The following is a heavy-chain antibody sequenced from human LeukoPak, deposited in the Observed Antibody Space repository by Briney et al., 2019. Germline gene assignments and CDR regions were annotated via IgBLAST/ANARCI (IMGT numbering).Heavy chain of an antibody. CDR3: ARGWHEYSSSYYFDY. V-gene: IGHV4-59*01. Sequence: SETLSLTCTVSGRSISSYYWSWIRQPPGKGLEWIGYIYYSGSTNYNPSLKSRVTISVDTSKNQFSLKLSSVTAADTAVYYCARGWHEYSSSYYFDYWGQGTLVTVSS. D-gene: IGHD6-6*01. J-gene: IGHJ4*02. CDR2: IYYSGST. CDR1: GRSISSYY.